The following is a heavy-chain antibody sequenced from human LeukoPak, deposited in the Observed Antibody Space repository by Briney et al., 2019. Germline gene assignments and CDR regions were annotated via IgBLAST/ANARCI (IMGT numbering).Heavy chain of an antibody. CDR2: IYSDNT. Sequence: PGGSLRLSCTVSGFTVSSNSMSWVRQAPGKGLEWVSFIYSDNTHYSDSVKGRFTISRDNSKNTLYLQMNSLRAEDTAVYYCAREGRDGYNYPKYYYYYMDVWGKGTTVTISS. CDR1: GFTVSSNS. CDR3: AREGRDGYNYPKYYYYYMDV. J-gene: IGHJ6*03. V-gene: IGHV3-53*01. D-gene: IGHD5-24*01.